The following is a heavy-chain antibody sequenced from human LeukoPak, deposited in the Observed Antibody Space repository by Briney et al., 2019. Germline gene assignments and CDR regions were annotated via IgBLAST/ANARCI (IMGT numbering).Heavy chain of an antibody. CDR1: GGSVSSYY. CDR2: IYYSGST. CDR3: ARVGFCSSTSCYPLDY. Sequence: SETLSLTCTVSGGSVSSYYWSWIRQPPGKGLEWIGYIYYSGSTNYDPSLKSRVTISVDTSKNQFSLKLSSVTAADTAVYYCARVGFCSSTSCYPLDYWGQGTLVTVSS. V-gene: IGHV4-59*02. J-gene: IGHJ4*02. D-gene: IGHD2-2*01.